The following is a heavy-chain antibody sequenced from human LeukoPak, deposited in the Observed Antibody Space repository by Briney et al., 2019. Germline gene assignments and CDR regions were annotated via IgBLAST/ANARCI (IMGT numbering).Heavy chain of an antibody. CDR3: ARGGYSSSWYQRKDYFDY. D-gene: IGHD6-13*01. CDR2: IYTSGST. CDR1: GGSISSGGYY. V-gene: IGHV4-61*02. Sequence: SQTLSLTCAVSGGSISSGGYYWSWIRQPAGKGLEWIGRIYTSGSTNYNPSLKSRVTMSVDTSKNQFSLKLSSVTAADTAVYYCARGGYSSSWYQRKDYFDYWGQGTLVTVSS. J-gene: IGHJ4*02.